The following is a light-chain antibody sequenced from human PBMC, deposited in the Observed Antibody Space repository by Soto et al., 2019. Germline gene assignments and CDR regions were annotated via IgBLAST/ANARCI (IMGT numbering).Light chain of an antibody. V-gene: IGKV3-15*01. J-gene: IGKJ5*01. Sequence: IVMTQSPATLSVSPGERATLSCRASQNIYSNVAWYQQRPGQAPRLLIYRASTRATGIPARFSGSGSGTDFTLTISSLEPEDFAVYYCQQRSNWPLTFGQGTRLEIK. CDR3: QQRSNWPLT. CDR1: QNIYSN. CDR2: RAS.